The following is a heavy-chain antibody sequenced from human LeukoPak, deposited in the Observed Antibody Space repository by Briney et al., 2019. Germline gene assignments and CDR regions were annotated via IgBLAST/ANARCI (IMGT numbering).Heavy chain of an antibody. J-gene: IGHJ6*03. CDR2: INSRGRT. Sequence: PSETLSLTCTVSGGSINTNTYYWGWIRQPPGKGLEWIASINSRGRTYYNPSLTSRVTISADTSKNHFFLQLTSVTAADIAVYYCAREASGPSYYHYYMDVWGKGTTVTVSS. D-gene: IGHD1-26*01. V-gene: IGHV4-39*02. CDR3: AREASGPSYYHYYMDV. CDR1: GGSINTNTYY.